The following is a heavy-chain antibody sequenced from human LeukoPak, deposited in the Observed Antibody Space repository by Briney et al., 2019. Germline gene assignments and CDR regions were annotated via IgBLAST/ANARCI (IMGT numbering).Heavy chain of an antibody. J-gene: IGHJ4*02. CDR2: INHSGST. D-gene: IGHD5-18*01. CDR3: ARVRGYSYGYKRYYFDY. CDR1: GGSFSGYY. V-gene: IGHV4-34*01. Sequence: SETLSLTCAVYGGSFSGYYWSWIRQPPGKGLEWIGEINHSGSTNYNPSLKSRVTISVDTSKNQFSLKLSSVTAADTAVYYCARVRGYSYGYKRYYFDYWGQGTLVTVSS.